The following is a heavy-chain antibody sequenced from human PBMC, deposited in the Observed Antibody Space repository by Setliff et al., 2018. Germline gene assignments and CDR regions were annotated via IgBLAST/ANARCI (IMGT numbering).Heavy chain of an antibody. D-gene: IGHD3-16*01. V-gene: IGHV5-51*01. J-gene: IGHJ4*02. CDR2: IFPADSDT. CDR3: AIIDDAIMDLDY. Sequence: GESLKISCKGSGYRFSSYWIGWVRQMPGKGLEWIGIIFPADSDTRYSPSFQGQVTFSADKSINTAYLQWSSLQASDTAIYYCAIIDDAIMDLDYWGQGTLVTVSS. CDR1: GYRFSSYW.